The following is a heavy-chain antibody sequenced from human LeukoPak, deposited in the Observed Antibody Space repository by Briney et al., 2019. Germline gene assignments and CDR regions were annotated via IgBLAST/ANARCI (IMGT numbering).Heavy chain of an antibody. D-gene: IGHD3-22*01. CDR1: GGTFSSYA. V-gene: IGHV1-69*13. CDR3: ASRSSGYYRDAFDI. Sequence: GASVKVSCKASGGTFSSYAISWVRQAPGQGLEWMGGIIPIFGTANYAQKFQGRVTITADESTSTAYMELSSLRSEDTAVYYCASRSSGYYRDAFDIWGQGTMVTVSS. J-gene: IGHJ3*02. CDR2: IIPIFGTA.